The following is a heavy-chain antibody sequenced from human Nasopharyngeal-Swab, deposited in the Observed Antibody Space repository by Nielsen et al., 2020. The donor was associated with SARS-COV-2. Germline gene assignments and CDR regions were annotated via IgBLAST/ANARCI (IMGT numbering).Heavy chain of an antibody. CDR2: ISGSGDST. Sequence: VGSLRLSCASSGFTFGSYAMSWVRQAPGKGLEWVSGISGSGDSTYHADSVKGRFTISRDNSKNTLYLQLNSLRVEDTAVYYCAKDTYSSSSPEYFHHWGQGTLVTVSS. CDR1: GFTFGSYA. CDR3: AKDTYSSSSPEYFHH. J-gene: IGHJ1*01. V-gene: IGHV3-23*01. D-gene: IGHD6-6*01.